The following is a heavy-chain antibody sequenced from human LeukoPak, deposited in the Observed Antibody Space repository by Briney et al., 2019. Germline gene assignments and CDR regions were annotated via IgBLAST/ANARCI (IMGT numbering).Heavy chain of an antibody. CDR2: MNPNSGNT. J-gene: IGHJ6*02. V-gene: IGHV1-8*01. D-gene: IGHD3-22*01. Sequence: ASVKVSCKASGYTFTSYDINWVRQATGQGLEWMGWMNPNSGNTGYAQKFQGRVTMTRNTSISTAYMELSSLRSEDTAVYYCARLKEMFSAVILRVPGGMDVWGQGTTVTVSS. CDR3: ARLKEMFSAVILRVPGGMDV. CDR1: GYTFTSYD.